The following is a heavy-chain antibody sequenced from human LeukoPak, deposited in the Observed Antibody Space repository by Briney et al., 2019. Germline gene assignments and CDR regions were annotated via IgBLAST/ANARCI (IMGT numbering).Heavy chain of an antibody. J-gene: IGHJ4*02. CDR2: INPSGGST. V-gene: IGHV1-46*02. D-gene: IGHD3-16*02. Sequence: GASVKVSCRASGYTFNNHYMYWVRQAPGQGLEWMGVINPSGGSTSYAQKFQGRVTMTRDTSTRTVYMEVNSLRSEDTAVYYCARDQGDVWGSYRYYYSVYWGQGTLVTVSS. CDR1: GYTFNNHY. CDR3: ARDQGDVWGSYRYYYSVY.